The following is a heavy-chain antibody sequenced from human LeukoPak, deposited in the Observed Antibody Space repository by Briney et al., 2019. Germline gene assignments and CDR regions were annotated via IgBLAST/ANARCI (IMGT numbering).Heavy chain of an antibody. CDR3: ASLVPAVEIPWNY. CDR1: GGTFSSYA. CDR2: IIPILGIA. V-gene: IGHV1-69*04. J-gene: IGHJ4*02. D-gene: IGHD2-2*01. Sequence: SVKVSCKASGGTFSSYAISWVRQAPGQGLEWMGRIIPILGIANYAQKFQGRVTITADKSTSTAYMELSSLRSEDTAVYYCASLVPAVEIPWNYWGQGTLVTVSS.